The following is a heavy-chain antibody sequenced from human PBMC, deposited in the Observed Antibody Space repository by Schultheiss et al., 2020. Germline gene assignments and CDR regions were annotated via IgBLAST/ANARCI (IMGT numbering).Heavy chain of an antibody. V-gene: IGHV3-33*08. CDR1: GFTFSSYA. CDR2: IWYDGSNK. D-gene: IGHD5-18*01. CDR3: ARVGWGARPRGYSYGYVDY. J-gene: IGHJ4*02. Sequence: GGSLRLSCAASGFTFSSYAMHWVRQAPGKGLEWVAVIWYDGSNKYYADSVKGRFTISRDNAKNSLYLQMNSLRAEDTAVYYCARVGWGARPRGYSYGYVDYWGQGTLVTVSS.